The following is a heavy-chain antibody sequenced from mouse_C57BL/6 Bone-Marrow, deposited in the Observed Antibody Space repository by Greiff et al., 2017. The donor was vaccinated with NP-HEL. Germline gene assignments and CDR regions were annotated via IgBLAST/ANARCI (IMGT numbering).Heavy chain of an antibody. Sequence: VPLVESGAELVRPGTSVKMSCKASGYTFTNYWIGWAKQRPGHGLEWIGDIYPGGGYTNYNEIFKGKAKLTADKSSSTAYMQFSSLTSEDSAIYYCARRGLPWYFDVWGTGTTVTVSS. V-gene: IGHV1-63*01. D-gene: IGHD2-2*01. CDR3: ARRGLPWYFDV. J-gene: IGHJ1*03. CDR2: IYPGGGYT. CDR1: GYTFTNYW.